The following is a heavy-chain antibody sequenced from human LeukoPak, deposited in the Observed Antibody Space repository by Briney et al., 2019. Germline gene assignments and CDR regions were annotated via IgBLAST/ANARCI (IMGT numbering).Heavy chain of an antibody. V-gene: IGHV1-69*01. D-gene: IGHD3-9*01. J-gene: IGHJ4*02. CDR1: SXXX. CDR2: IIPIFGTA. Sequence: SXXXXXWXXXAPGQXLEWMGGIIPIFGTANYAQKFQGRVTITADESTSTAYMELSSLRSEDTAVYYCATATRYFDWLLPLDYWGQGTLVTVSS. CDR3: ATATRYFDWLLPLDY.